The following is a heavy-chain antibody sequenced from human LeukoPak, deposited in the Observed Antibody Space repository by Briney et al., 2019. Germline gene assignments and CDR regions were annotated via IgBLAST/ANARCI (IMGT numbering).Heavy chain of an antibody. D-gene: IGHD2-2*01. CDR1: GFIFYSYA. CDR2: ITSSGG. J-gene: IGHJ4*02. Sequence: GGSLRLSCAASGFIFYSYAMHWVRQAPGRGLEYVSAITSSGGNADSVKGRFTISRDNSKNTLYLQMNSLRAEDTAVYYSAELGYCSSTSCSQFDYWGQGTLVTVSS. V-gene: IGHV3-64*04. CDR3: AELGYCSSTSCSQFDY.